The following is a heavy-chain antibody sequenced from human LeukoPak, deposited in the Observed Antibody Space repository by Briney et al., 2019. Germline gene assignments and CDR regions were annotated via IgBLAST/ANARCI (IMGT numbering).Heavy chain of an antibody. D-gene: IGHD3-10*01. J-gene: IGHJ4*02. V-gene: IGHV3-30*02. CDR2: IRYDGSNK. Sequence: GGSLRLSCAASGFTFSSYGMHWVRQAPGKGLEWVAFIRYDGSNKYYADSVKGRFTISRDNSKNTLYLQMNSLRAEDTAVYYCAKVPTLWFGEPPRYWGQGTLVTVSS. CDR3: AKVPTLWFGEPPRY. CDR1: GFTFSSYG.